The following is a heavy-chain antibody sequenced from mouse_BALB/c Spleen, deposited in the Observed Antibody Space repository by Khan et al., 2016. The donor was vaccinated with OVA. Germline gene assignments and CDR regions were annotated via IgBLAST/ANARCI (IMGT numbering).Heavy chain of an antibody. D-gene: IGHD3-2*02. Sequence: QVQLQQPGPDLVKPGASVKMSCKASGYTFTDFLISWVKQRPGQGLEWIGEIYPGSGYTYYNEKFRGKAILTSATSSNTASMQLNSLTAEDAAVYFCARAGYGGFAYWGQGALVTVSA. J-gene: IGHJ3*01. V-gene: IGHV1-77*01. CDR1: GYTFTDFL. CDR2: IYPGSGYT. CDR3: ARAGYGGFAY.